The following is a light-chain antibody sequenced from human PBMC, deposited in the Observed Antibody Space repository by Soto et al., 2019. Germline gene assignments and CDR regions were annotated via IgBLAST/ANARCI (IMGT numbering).Light chain of an antibody. V-gene: IGKV3-11*01. CDR1: QSVSSY. CDR3: QQYKSYWT. CDR2: DAS. J-gene: IGKJ1*01. Sequence: DIVLTPSPTTLSLSPGERAPLSCRASQSVSSYLAWYQQKPGQAPRLLIYDASNRATGIPARFSGSGSGTDFTLTISSLEPEDFATYYCQQYKSYWTFGQGTKVE.